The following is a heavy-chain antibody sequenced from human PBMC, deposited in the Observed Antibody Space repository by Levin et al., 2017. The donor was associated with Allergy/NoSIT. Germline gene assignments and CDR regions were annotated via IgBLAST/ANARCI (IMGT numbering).Heavy chain of an antibody. D-gene: IGHD2-15*01. J-gene: IGHJ4*02. V-gene: IGHV4-4*07. CDR1: GDSISSYY. CDR3: ARDVGAALKVVLDY. CDR2: IYSTGTT. Sequence: SETLSLTCTVSGDSISSYYWSWIRQPAGKGLEWIGRIYSTGTTNYNPSLESRVTMSVDTSKNQFSLKLTSVTAADTAVYYCARDVGAALKVVLDYWGQGILVTVSS.